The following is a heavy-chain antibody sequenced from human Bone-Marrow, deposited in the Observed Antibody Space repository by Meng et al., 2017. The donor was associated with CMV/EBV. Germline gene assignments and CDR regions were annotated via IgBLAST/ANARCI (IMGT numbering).Heavy chain of an antibody. CDR1: GYTFTGQF. CDR2: INPKSGGT. Sequence: ASVKVSCKASGYTFTGQFMHWVRQAPGQGLEWMGWINPKSGGTRYAQKFQGRVTLTRDTSITTGYMELSSLRLDDTAVYYCARDIGSYDFWSAYLGAFDFWGQGPVVTVSS. J-gene: IGHJ3*01. V-gene: IGHV1-2*02. D-gene: IGHD3-3*01. CDR3: ARDIGSYDFWSAYLGAFDF.